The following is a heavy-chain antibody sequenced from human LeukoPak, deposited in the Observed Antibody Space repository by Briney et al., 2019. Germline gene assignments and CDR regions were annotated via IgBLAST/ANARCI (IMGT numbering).Heavy chain of an antibody. CDR2: ISYDGGNK. J-gene: IGHJ4*02. V-gene: IGHV3-30-3*01. CDR1: GFTFSSYA. Sequence: GGSLRLSCAASGFTFSSYAMHWVRQAPGKGLEWVAVISYDGGNKYYADSVKGRFTISRDNSKNTLYLQMNSLRAEDTAVYYCARDGYYYDIRYYFDYWGQGTLATVSS. D-gene: IGHD3-22*01. CDR3: ARDGYYYDIRYYFDY.